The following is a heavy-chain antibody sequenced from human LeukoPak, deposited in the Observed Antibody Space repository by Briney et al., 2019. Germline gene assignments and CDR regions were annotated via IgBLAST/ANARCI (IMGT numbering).Heavy chain of an antibody. CDR1: GYTFTGYY. D-gene: IGHD3-10*01. V-gene: IGHV1-24*01. CDR3: ATFTMVRGVLIAPHGFDP. Sequence: GASVKVSCKASGYTFTGYYMHWVRQAPGQGLEWMGGFDPGDGETIYAQKFQGRVTMTEDTSTDTAYMELSSLRSEDTAVYYCATFTMVRGVLIAPHGFDPWGQGTLVTVSS. CDR2: FDPGDGET. J-gene: IGHJ5*02.